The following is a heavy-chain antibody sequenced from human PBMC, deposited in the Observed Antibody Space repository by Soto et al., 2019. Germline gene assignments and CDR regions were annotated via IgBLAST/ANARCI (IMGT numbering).Heavy chain of an antibody. CDR3: ARENFDSRIYFDY. V-gene: IGHV3-21*01. D-gene: IGHD3-9*01. Sequence: KPGGSLRLSCAASGFTFISYSMNWVRQAPGKGLEWVSSISSSSSYIYYADSVKGRFTISRDNAKNSLYLQMNSLRAEDTAVYYCARENFDSRIYFDYWGQGTLVTVSS. J-gene: IGHJ4*02. CDR2: ISSSSSYI. CDR1: GFTFISYS.